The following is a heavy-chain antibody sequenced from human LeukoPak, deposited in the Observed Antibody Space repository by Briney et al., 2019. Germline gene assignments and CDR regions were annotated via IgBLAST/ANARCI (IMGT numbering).Heavy chain of an antibody. Sequence: ASVKVSCKASGGTFSNYAISWVRQAPGQGLEWMGWISAYNGNTNYAQKLQGRVTMTTDTSTSTAYMELRSLRSDDTAVYYCARDSRYGDPRHFDLWGRGTLVTVSS. V-gene: IGHV1-18*01. CDR1: GGTFSNYA. CDR3: ARDSRYGDPRHFDL. D-gene: IGHD4-17*01. J-gene: IGHJ2*01. CDR2: ISAYNGNT.